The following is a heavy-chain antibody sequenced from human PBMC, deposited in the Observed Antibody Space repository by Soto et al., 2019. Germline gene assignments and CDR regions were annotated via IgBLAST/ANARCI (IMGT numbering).Heavy chain of an antibody. J-gene: IGHJ5*02. CDR2: IIPIFGTA. D-gene: IGHD3-22*01. CDR1: GGTVSTST. V-gene: IGHV1-69*13. CDR3: ARSQDSSGYWNNCFDP. Sequence: AEKISCAPSGGTVSTSTVAWVRKAPGQGLEWMGGIIPIFGTANYPQKFQGRVTITADESTSTAYMEMSSLRSEDTAVYYCARSQDSSGYWNNCFDPWGQGTLVTVSS.